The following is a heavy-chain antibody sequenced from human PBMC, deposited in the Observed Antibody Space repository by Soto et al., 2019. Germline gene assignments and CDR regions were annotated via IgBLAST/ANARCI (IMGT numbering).Heavy chain of an antibody. Sequence: ASVKVSFKASGGTFSSYAISWVRQAPGQGLEWMGGIIPIFGTANYAQKFQGRVTLTADDSTSTAYMELSSLRSEDTAVCYCERAKYPRRVGLTLVDYWGQGTLVRVS. D-gene: IGHD2-2*01. CDR1: GGTFSSYA. CDR3: ERAKYPRRVGLTLVDY. CDR2: IIPIFGTA. J-gene: IGHJ4*02. V-gene: IGHV1-69*13.